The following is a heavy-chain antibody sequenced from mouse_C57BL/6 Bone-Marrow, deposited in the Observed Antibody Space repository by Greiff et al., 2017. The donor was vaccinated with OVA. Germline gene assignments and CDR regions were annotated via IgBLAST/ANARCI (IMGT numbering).Heavy chain of an antibody. CDR2: ISYDGSN. CDR1: GYSITSGYY. Sequence: EVQRVESGPGLVKPSQSLSLTCSVTGYSITSGYYWNWIRQFPGNKLEWMGYISYDGSNNYNPSLKNRISITRDTSKNQFFLKLNSVTTEDTATYYCARGMDYWYFDVWGTGTTVTVSS. CDR3: ARGMDYWYFDV. J-gene: IGHJ1*03. V-gene: IGHV3-6*01.